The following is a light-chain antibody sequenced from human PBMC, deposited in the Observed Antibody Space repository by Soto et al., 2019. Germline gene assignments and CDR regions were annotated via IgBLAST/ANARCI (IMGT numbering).Light chain of an antibody. CDR2: DAS. V-gene: IGKV3-11*01. J-gene: IGKJ4*01. Sequence: DIVLTQSPATLSLSPGERATLSCRASQSVSSYLAWYQQKPGQAPRLLIYDASNRATAIPARFSGSGSGTDFTLTISSLEPEDFAVYYCQQRSNWPLTFGGGTKVEIK. CDR1: QSVSSY. CDR3: QQRSNWPLT.